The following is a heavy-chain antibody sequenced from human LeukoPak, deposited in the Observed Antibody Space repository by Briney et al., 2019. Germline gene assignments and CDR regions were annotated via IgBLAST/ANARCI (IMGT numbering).Heavy chain of an antibody. V-gene: IGHV4-34*01. CDR1: GGSFSGYY. Sequence: SETLSLTCAFYGGSFSGYYRSWIRQPPGKGLEWIGEINHSGSTNYNPSLKSRVTISVDTSKNQFSLKLSSVTAADTAVYYCARGLGLRYSYYYGPWGQGTLVTVSS. CDR2: INHSGST. J-gene: IGHJ5*02. CDR3: ARGLGLRYSYYYGP. D-gene: IGHD3-10*01.